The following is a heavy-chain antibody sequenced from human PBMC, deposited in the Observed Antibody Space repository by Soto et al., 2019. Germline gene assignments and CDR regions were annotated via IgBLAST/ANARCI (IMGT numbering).Heavy chain of an antibody. Sequence: ASVKVSCKASGYTFTSYGISWVRQAPGQGLEWMGWISAYNGNTNYAQKLQGRVTMTTDKSTSTAYMELSSLRSEDTAVYYCARGGVVVPAAMSGDYYYYYMDVSGKGTTVTVSS. CDR1: GYTFTSYG. CDR3: ARGGVVVPAAMSGDYYYYYMDV. D-gene: IGHD2-2*01. J-gene: IGHJ6*03. CDR2: ISAYNGNT. V-gene: IGHV1-18*01.